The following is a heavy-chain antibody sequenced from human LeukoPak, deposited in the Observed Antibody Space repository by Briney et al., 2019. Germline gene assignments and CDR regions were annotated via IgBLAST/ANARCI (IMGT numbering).Heavy chain of an antibody. V-gene: IGHV4-59*01. CDR3: ARASGYCSSTSCYPDYYYGMDV. J-gene: IGHJ6*02. Sequence: SETLSLTCTVSGGSISSYYWSWIRQPPGKGLEWIGYIYYSGSTNYNPSLKSRVTISVDTSKNQFSLKLSSVTAADTAVYYCARASGYCSSTSCYPDYYYGMDVWGQGTTVTVS. D-gene: IGHD2-2*01. CDR1: GGSISSYY. CDR2: IYYSGST.